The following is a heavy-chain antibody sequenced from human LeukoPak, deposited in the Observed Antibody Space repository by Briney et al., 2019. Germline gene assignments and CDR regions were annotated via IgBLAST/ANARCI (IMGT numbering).Heavy chain of an antibody. D-gene: IGHD6-13*01. V-gene: IGHV1-2*02. CDR2: INPNSGGT. Sequence: ASVKVSCKASGYTFTGYYMHWVRQAPGQGLGWMGWINPNSGGTNYAQKFQGRVTMTRDTSISTAYMELSRLRSDDTAVYYCARDLRQLVQTIFDYWGQGTLVTVSS. CDR3: ARDLRQLVQTIFDY. CDR1: GYTFTGYY. J-gene: IGHJ4*02.